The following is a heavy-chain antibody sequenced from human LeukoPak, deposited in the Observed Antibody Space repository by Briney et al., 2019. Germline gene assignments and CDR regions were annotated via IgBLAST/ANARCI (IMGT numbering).Heavy chain of an antibody. D-gene: IGHD3-9*01. CDR3: TKDITGYYQPIDY. Sequence: PGGSLRLSCAASGFTFSSCAMNWVRQAPGKGLEWVSTISGAGVSIYYADSVKGRFTISRDNSKNTLYLQMNSLRAEDTAVYYCTKDITGYYQPIDYWGQGTLVTVSS. CDR2: ISGAGVSI. CDR1: GFTFSSCA. J-gene: IGHJ4*02. V-gene: IGHV3-23*01.